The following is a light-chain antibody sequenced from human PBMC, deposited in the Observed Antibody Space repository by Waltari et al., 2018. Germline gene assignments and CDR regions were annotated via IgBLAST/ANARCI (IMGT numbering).Light chain of an antibody. V-gene: IGLV2-14*03. CDR1: SSDVGTNNY. J-gene: IGLJ3*02. Sequence: QCALTQPLSVSGSPGQSMTSPCTGPSSDVGTNNYVAWYQDHPGQGPKVIIYDVSDRPSGVSARFSGSKSGNTASLTISGLQAEDEADYYCSSQSSDDVVLFGGGTKVTVL. CDR3: SSQSSDDVVL. CDR2: DVS.